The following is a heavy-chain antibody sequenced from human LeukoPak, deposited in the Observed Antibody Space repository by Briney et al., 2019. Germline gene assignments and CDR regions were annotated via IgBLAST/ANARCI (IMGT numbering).Heavy chain of an antibody. J-gene: IGHJ3*02. CDR2: ISAYNSNT. V-gene: IGHV1-18*01. CDR1: GYTFTSYG. CDR3: ARDGYYDSSGYYTDAFDI. D-gene: IGHD3-22*01. Sequence: ASVQVSCKASGYTFTSYGISWVRQAPGQGREWMGWISAYNSNTNYAHKLQGRVTMTTDTSTSTAYMELRSLRSDDTAVYYCARDGYYDSSGYYTDAFDIWGQGTMVTVSS.